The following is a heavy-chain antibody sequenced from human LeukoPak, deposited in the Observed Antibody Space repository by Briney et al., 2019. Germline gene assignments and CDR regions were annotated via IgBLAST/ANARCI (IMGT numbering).Heavy chain of an antibody. CDR3: ARAPQWLVREYYFAY. D-gene: IGHD6-19*01. J-gene: IGHJ4*02. Sequence: GGSLRLSWAASGFTFIYYAMTWVRHAPGKGREWVSGISGIGTSTFYADSVKGRFTISRDNSKNTLYLQMNRLRAEDTAVYYCARAPQWLVREYYFAYWGQGTLVTVSS. V-gene: IGHV3-23*01. CDR2: ISGIGTST. CDR1: GFTFIYYA.